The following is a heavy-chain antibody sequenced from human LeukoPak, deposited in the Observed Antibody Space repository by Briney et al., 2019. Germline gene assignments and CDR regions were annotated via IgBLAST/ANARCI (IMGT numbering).Heavy chain of an antibody. J-gene: IGHJ4*02. CDR1: GFTFSSYG. Sequence: PGGSLRLSCAASGFTFSSYGMHWVRQAPGKGLEWVAFIRYDGSNNYNVDSVKGRFTISRDNSKNTLYLQLNSLRPEDTAVYYCAKDRFDYGVPPAFDYWGQGTLVTVSS. CDR2: IRYDGSNN. D-gene: IGHD4-17*01. CDR3: AKDRFDYGVPPAFDY. V-gene: IGHV3-30*02.